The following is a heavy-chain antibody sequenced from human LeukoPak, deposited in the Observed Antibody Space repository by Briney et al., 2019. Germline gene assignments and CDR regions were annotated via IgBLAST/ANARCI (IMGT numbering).Heavy chain of an antibody. CDR2: ISYDGSNK. J-gene: IGHJ4*02. CDR1: GFTFSNNW. V-gene: IGHV3-30*18. Sequence: GGSLRLSCAASGFTFSNNWMTWVRQAPGMGLEWVAVISYDGSNKYYADSVKGRFTISRDNSKNTLYLQMNSLRAEDTAVYYCAKDQYSSGWYGDYWGQGTLVTVSS. D-gene: IGHD6-19*01. CDR3: AKDQYSSGWYGDY.